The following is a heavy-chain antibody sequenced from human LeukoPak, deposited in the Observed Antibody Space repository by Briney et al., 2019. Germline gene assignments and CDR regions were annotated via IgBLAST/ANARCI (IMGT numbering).Heavy chain of an antibody. V-gene: IGHV4-59*01. CDR3: ARGTYDSSGPHY. D-gene: IGHD3-22*01. J-gene: IGHJ4*02. Sequence: SETLSLTCTVSGGSISSYYWSWIRQPPGEGLEWIGYIYYSGSTNYNPSLWSRVTISVDTSKNQFSLKLSSVTAADTAVYYCARGTYDSSGPHYWGQGTLVTVSS. CDR1: GGSISSYY. CDR2: IYYSGST.